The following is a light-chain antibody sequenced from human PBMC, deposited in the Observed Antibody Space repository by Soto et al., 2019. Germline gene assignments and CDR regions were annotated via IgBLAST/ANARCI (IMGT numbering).Light chain of an antibody. J-gene: IGLJ1*01. CDR1: SSDVGGYNY. CDR2: DVS. Sequence: SALTQPASVSGSPGQSITISCTGTSSDVGGYNYVSWYQHHPGKVPQLMIYDVSNQPSGVSNRFSGSKSGNTASLTISGLQAEDEADYYCYSYTSSNTYVFGTGTKVTVL. V-gene: IGLV2-14*03. CDR3: YSYTSSNTYV.